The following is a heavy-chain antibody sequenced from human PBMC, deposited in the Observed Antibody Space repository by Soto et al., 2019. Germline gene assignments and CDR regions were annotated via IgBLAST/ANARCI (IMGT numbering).Heavy chain of an antibody. V-gene: IGHV3-48*01. J-gene: IGHJ6*02. CDR2: ISSSSSTI. CDR3: ARDLSIAVAGTIDYYYYGMDV. CDR1: GFTFSSYS. D-gene: IGHD6-19*01. Sequence: GGSLRLSCAASGFTFSSYSMNWVRQAPGKGLEWVSYISSSSSTIYYADSVKGRFTISRDNSKNTLYLQMNSLRAEDTAVYYCARDLSIAVAGTIDYYYYGMDVWGQGTTVTVSS.